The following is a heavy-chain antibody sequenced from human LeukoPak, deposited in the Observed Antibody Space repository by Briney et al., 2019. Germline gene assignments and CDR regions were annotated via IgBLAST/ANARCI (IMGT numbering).Heavy chain of an antibody. CDR1: GYTFTGYY. D-gene: IGHD3-10*01. CDR2: INPNSGGT. Sequence: ASVKASCKASGYTFTGYYMHWVRQAPGQGLGWMGWINPNSGGTNYAQKFQGRVTMTRDTSISTAYMELSRLRSDDTAVYYCARGPMVRGVIMANWFDPWGQGTLVTVSS. CDR3: ARGPMVRGVIMANWFDP. J-gene: IGHJ5*02. V-gene: IGHV1-2*02.